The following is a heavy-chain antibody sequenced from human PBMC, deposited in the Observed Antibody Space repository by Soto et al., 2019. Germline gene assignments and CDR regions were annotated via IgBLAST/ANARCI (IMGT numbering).Heavy chain of an antibody. V-gene: IGHV4-59*01. CDR1: GGSISSYY. D-gene: IGHD1-26*01. J-gene: IGHJ4*02. CDR3: ARVGGSYYFDY. Sequence: SETLSLTCTVSGGSISSYYWSWIRQPPGKGLEWIGYIYYSGSTNYNPSLKSRVTISVDTSKNQFSLKLSSVTAADTAVYYCARVGGSYYFDYWGQGTLVTVAS. CDR2: IYYSGST.